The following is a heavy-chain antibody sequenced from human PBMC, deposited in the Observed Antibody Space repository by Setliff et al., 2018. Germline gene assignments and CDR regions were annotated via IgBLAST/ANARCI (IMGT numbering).Heavy chain of an antibody. Sequence: GASVKVSCKASGGTFSSYAISWVRQAPGQGLEWMGGIIPIFGTANYAQKFQGRVTITTDESTSTAYMEVSSLRSEDTAMYYCARGGIAARPGSWVYFDYWGQGTLVTVSS. J-gene: IGHJ4*02. V-gene: IGHV1-69*05. CDR2: IIPIFGTA. CDR3: ARGGIAARPGSWVYFDY. D-gene: IGHD6-6*01. CDR1: GGTFSSYA.